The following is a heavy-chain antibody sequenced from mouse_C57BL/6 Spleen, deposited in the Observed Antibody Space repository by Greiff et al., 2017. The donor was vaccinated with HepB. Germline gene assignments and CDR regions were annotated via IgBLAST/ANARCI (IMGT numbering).Heavy chain of an antibody. CDR2: IDPNSGGT. V-gene: IGHV1-72*01. CDR1: GYTFTSYW. D-gene: IGHD2-3*01. CDR3: ARSRNDGYYLWYFDV. J-gene: IGHJ1*03. Sequence: QVQLQQPGAELVKPGASVKLSCKASGYTFTSYWMHWVKQRPGRGLEWIGRIDPNSGGTKYNEKFKSKATLTVDKPSSTAYMQLSSLTSEDSAVYDCARSRNDGYYLWYFDVWGTGTTVTVSS.